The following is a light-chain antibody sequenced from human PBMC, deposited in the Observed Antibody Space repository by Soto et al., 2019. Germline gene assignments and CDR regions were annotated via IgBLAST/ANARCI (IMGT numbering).Light chain of an antibody. J-gene: IGKJ4*01. Sequence: EIVLTQSPDTLSLSPGERATLSCRASQSVSSSYLAWYQQKVGQAPRLLIYGASSRATGIPDRFSGSGSETDVTLTISRLEPEDFAVYYCQQYGSSPPLTFGGGTKVEIK. V-gene: IGKV3-20*01. CDR2: GAS. CDR3: QQYGSSPPLT. CDR1: QSVSSSY.